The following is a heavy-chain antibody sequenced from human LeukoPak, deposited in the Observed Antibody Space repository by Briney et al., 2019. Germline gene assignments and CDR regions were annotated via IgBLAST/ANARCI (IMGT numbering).Heavy chain of an antibody. CDR2: VWYDGNNK. V-gene: IGHV3-33*01. CDR1: GFTFRSYG. CDR3: ARGSEAAAGALDY. Sequence: GGSLRLSCAASGFTFRSYGMHWVLQAPGKGLEWVEIVWYDGNNKYYADSVKGRFTVSRDNSKDTVSLQLNSLRAEDTAVYYCARGSEAAAGALDYWGQGALVIVPS. D-gene: IGHD6-13*01. J-gene: IGHJ4*02.